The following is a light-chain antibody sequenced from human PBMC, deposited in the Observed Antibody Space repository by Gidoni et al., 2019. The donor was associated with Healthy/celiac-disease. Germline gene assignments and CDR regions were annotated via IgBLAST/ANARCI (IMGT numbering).Light chain of an antibody. CDR3: QSADSSGTYVV. Sequence: SYELTPQPSVSVSPGQTARITCPGDALPKQYAYWYQPKPGQAPVLMIYKDSERTSGIPERVSGSSSGTTVTLTISGVQAEDEADYYCQSADSSGTYVVFGGGTKLTV. J-gene: IGLJ2*01. CDR1: ALPKQY. V-gene: IGLV3-25*03. CDR2: KDS.